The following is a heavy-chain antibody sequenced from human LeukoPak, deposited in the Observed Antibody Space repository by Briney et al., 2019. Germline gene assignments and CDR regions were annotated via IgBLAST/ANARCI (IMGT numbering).Heavy chain of an antibody. J-gene: IGHJ4*02. CDR2: ISGSSSSK. D-gene: IGHD2-15*01. Sequence: WVPQPPGQGLEWVSAISGSSSSKYYADSVNVRFTISRDNSKNTLYLQMNSLRAEDRVVYYCAKSGLNRFEYWGQGTLVTVSS. V-gene: IGHV3-23*01. CDR3: AKSGLNRFEY.